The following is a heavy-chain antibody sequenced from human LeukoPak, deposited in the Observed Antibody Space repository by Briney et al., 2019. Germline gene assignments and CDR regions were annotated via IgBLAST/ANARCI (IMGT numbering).Heavy chain of an antibody. CDR2: MNPNSGNT. D-gene: IGHD2-2*01. J-gene: IGHJ6*02. Sequence: GASVKVSCKASGYTFTSYDINWVRQATGQGLEWMGWMNPNSGNTGYAQKFQGRVTMTRNTSISTAYMELSSLRSEDTAVYYCARGGGYCSSTSCSHGGMGVWGQGTTVTVSS. CDR1: GYTFTSYD. CDR3: ARGGGYCSSTSCSHGGMGV. V-gene: IGHV1-8*01.